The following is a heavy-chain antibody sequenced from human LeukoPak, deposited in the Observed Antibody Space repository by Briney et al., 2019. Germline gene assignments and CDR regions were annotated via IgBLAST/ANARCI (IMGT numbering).Heavy chain of an antibody. J-gene: IGHJ5*02. V-gene: IGHV1-18*01. CDR3: ARSLGTYWGKDFLNWFDP. D-gene: IGHD3-16*01. CDR1: GYTFTGYG. CDR2: ISAYNGNT. Sequence: ASVKVSCKASGYTFTGYGISWVRQAPGQGLEWMGWISAYNGNTNYAQKLQGRVTMTTDTSTSTAYMELTSLKSEDTAVYYCARSLGTYWGKDFLNWFDPWGQGTLVTVSS.